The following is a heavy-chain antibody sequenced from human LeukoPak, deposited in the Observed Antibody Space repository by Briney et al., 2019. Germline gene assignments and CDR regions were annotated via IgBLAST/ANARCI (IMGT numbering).Heavy chain of an antibody. D-gene: IGHD1-26*01. CDR1: GFNFRSYW. Sequence: GGSLRLSCAASGFNFRSYWMKWVRQAPGKGLEWVANIKEDGSKKYYVDSVKGRFTISGDNAENSLYLQMNSLRVEDTAVYYCARGSAWERGSYDYWGQGTLVTVSS. CDR2: IKEDGSKK. V-gene: IGHV3-7*05. J-gene: IGHJ4*02. CDR3: ARGSAWERGSYDY.